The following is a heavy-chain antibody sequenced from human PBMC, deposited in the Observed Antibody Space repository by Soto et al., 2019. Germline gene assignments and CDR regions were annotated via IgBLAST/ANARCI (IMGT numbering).Heavy chain of an antibody. CDR1: GFTFSNAW. D-gene: IGHD2-15*01. Sequence: GGSLRLSCAASGFTFSNAWMSWVRQAPGKGLEWVDRIKSKTDGGITDYAAPVKGRFTISRDDSKNTLYLQMNSLKTEDTAVYYCTTVFTVNYSPPYYYYYMDVWGKGTTVTVSS. CDR2: IKSKTDGGIT. CDR3: TTVFTVNYSPPYYYYYMDV. V-gene: IGHV3-15*01. J-gene: IGHJ6*03.